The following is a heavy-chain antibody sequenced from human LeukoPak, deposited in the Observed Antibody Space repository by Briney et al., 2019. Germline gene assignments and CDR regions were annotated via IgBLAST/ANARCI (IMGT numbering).Heavy chain of an antibody. J-gene: IGHJ3*02. D-gene: IGHD6-13*01. Sequence: PGGSLRLSCAASGFTFSSYAMSWVRQAPGKGLEWVSAISGSGGSTYYADSVKGRFTISRDNSKNTLYLQMNSLRAEDTAVYYRAKSWAAEVYAFDIWGQGTMVTVSS. CDR1: GFTFSSYA. V-gene: IGHV3-23*01. CDR2: ISGSGGST. CDR3: AKSWAAEVYAFDI.